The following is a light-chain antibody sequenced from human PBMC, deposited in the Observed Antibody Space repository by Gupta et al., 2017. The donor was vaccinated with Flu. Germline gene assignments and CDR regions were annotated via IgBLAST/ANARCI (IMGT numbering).Light chain of an antibody. Sequence: DIQLSHSPSFLSASSGDSVTITCRASQCMSNYLGWYQQKPGKAPKLLIYAACTLQGGVPSRFSGSGSWTDFTLTISSRQPEDFAMYYCQQLYTYPLTFGGGTKVQIK. V-gene: IGKV1-9*01. CDR2: AAC. J-gene: IGKJ4*01. CDR1: QCMSNY. CDR3: QQLYTYPLT.